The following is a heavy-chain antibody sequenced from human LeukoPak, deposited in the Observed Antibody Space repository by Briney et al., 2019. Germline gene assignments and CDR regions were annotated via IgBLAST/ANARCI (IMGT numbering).Heavy chain of an antibody. CDR1: GYTFTSYY. V-gene: IGHV1-46*01. Sequence: ASVKVSCKASGYTFTSYYMHWVRQAPGQGLEWRGIINPSGGSTSYAQKFQGRVTMTRDMSTSTVYMELSSLRSEDTAVYYCAREVGGYYYDSSAPGGAFDIWGQGTMVTVSS. D-gene: IGHD3-22*01. J-gene: IGHJ3*02. CDR2: INPSGGST. CDR3: AREVGGYYYDSSAPGGAFDI.